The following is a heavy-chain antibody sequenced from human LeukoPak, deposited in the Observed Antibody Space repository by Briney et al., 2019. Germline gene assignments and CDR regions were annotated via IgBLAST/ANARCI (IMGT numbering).Heavy chain of an antibody. Sequence: AETLSLTCTVSGGSISSYYWSWIRQPPGKGLEWIGYIYYSGSTNYNPSLKSRVPISVATSKSQFSLKLSSVTAADTAVYYCARVSFGYSSSPYFDYWGQGTLVTVSS. CDR1: GGSISSYY. J-gene: IGHJ4*02. D-gene: IGHD6-6*01. V-gene: IGHV4-59*01. CDR3: ARVSFGYSSSPYFDY. CDR2: IYYSGST.